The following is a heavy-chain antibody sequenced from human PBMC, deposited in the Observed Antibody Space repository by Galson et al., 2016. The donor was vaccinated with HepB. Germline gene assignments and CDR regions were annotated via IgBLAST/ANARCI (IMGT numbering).Heavy chain of an antibody. V-gene: IGHV6-1*01. J-gene: IGHJ1*01. D-gene: IGHD3-3*01. CDR2: TFYRSNWQN. CDR3: ARSYLLWRGFGW. Sequence: CAISGDSVSSNSAGWNWIRQSPSRGLEWLGRTFYRSNWQNDYAESVKSRITINPDTSKNQFSLQLNSVTPEDTAVNYCARSYLLWRGFGWWGQGTLVTVSS. CDR1: GDSVSSNSAG.